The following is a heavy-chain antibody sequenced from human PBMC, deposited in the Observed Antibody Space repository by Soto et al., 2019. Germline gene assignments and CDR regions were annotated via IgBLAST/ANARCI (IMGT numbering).Heavy chain of an antibody. Sequence: SETLSLTCAVSGGSISSGGYSWSWIRQPPGKGLEWIGYIYHSGSTYYNPSLKRRVTISVDRSKNQFSLKLSSVTAADTAVYYCATHSIIYYYYGMDVWGQGTTVTVSS. CDR1: GGSISSGGYS. CDR3: ATHSIIYYYYGMDV. CDR2: IYHSGST. D-gene: IGHD2-15*01. V-gene: IGHV4-30-2*01. J-gene: IGHJ6*02.